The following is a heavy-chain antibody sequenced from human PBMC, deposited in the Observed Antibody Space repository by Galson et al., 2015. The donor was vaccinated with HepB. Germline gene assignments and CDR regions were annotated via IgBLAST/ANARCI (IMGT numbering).Heavy chain of an antibody. CDR2: ISRSSSVL. CDR1: GFTFSSYT. J-gene: IGHJ4*02. V-gene: IGHV3-48*01. CDR3: AREVYYYDSVGYQYYFDY. D-gene: IGHD3-22*01. Sequence: SLRLSCAASGFTFSSYTMNWVRQAPGKGLEWVSWISRSSSVLYYADSVKGRFTISRDNAKNSLFLQMNSLRAEDTAVYYCAREVYYYDSVGYQYYFDYWGQGTLVTVSS.